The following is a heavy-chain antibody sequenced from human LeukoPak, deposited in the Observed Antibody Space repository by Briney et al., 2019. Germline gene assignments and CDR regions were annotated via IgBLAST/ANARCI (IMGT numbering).Heavy chain of an antibody. Sequence: QPGGSLRLPCAASGFTFSNYWMNWVRQAPGKGMEWVAIIEKDGSEILYVDSVKGRFTISRDNAKNSLYLQMNSLRAEDTAVYYCAAGAGWLIDWWGQGTLVTVSS. CDR3: AAGAGWLIDW. D-gene: IGHD6-19*01. CDR2: IEKDGSEI. V-gene: IGHV3-7*01. J-gene: IGHJ4*02. CDR1: GFTFSNYW.